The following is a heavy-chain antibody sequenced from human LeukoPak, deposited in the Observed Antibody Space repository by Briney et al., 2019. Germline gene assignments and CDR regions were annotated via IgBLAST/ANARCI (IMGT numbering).Heavy chain of an antibody. CDR2: IYTSGST. V-gene: IGHV4-61*02. CDR3: ARERISGYYLGAFDI. CDR1: GGSISSGSYF. J-gene: IGHJ3*02. Sequence: TLSLTCTVSGGSISSGSYFWSWIRQPAGKGLEWIGRIYTSGSTNYNPSLKSRVTISVDTSKNQFSLKLSSVTAADTAVYYCARERISGYYLGAFDIWGQGTMVTVSS. D-gene: IGHD3-22*01.